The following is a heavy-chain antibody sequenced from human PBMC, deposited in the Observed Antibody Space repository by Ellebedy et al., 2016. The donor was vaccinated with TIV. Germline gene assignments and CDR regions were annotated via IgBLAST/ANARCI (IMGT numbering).Heavy chain of an antibody. V-gene: IGHV3-73*01. CDR2: IRSKANSYAT. CDR3: AKDTPGGYSGYDIYYYYGMDV. D-gene: IGHD5-12*01. CDR1: GFTFSGSA. Sequence: GESLKISXAASGFTFSGSAMHWVRQASGKGLEWVGRIRSKANSYATAYAASVKGRFTISRDDSKNTAYLQMNSLRAEDTAVYYCAKDTPGGYSGYDIYYYYGMDVWGQGTTVTVSS. J-gene: IGHJ6*02.